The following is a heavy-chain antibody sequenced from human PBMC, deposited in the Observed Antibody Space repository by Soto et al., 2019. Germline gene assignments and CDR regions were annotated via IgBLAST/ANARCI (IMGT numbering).Heavy chain of an antibody. D-gene: IGHD3-3*01. Sequence: SETLSLTCAVYGGSFSGYYWSWIRQPPGKGLEWIGEINHSGSTNYNPSLKSRVTISVDTSKNQFSLKLSSVTAADTAVYYCARGGLGSGRSPFYYYYGMDVWGQGTTVTVSS. V-gene: IGHV4-34*01. CDR2: INHSGST. CDR3: ARGGLGSGRSPFYYYYGMDV. J-gene: IGHJ6*02. CDR1: GGSFSGYY.